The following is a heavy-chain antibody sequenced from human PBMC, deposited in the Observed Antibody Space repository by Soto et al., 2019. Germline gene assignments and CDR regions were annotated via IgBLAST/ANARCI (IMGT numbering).Heavy chain of an antibody. CDR2: IYSGGST. CDR3: ARDLATSYYGMDV. Sequence: LRLSCAASGFTVSSNYMSWVRQAPGKGLEWVSVIYSGGSTYYADSVKGRFTISRDNSKNTLYLQMNSLRAEDTAAYYCARDLATSYYGMDVWGQGTTVTVSS. D-gene: IGHD1-26*01. V-gene: IGHV3-53*01. CDR1: GFTVSSNY. J-gene: IGHJ6*02.